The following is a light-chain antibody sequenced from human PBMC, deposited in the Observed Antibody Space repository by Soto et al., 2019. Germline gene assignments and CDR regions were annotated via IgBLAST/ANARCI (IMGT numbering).Light chain of an antibody. CDR1: QSVLYSSNNKNY. Sequence: DIVMTQSPDSLAVSLGERATINCKSSQSVLYSSNNKNYLAWYQQKPGQPPKLLIYWASTRESGVPDRFSGSGSGTDFTLTISSLQAEDVAVYYCQQYYSTHWTFGQGNKVEIK. V-gene: IGKV4-1*01. CDR3: QQYYSTHWT. CDR2: WAS. J-gene: IGKJ1*01.